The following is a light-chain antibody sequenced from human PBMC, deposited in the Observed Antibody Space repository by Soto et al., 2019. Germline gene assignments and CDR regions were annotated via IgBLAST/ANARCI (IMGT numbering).Light chain of an antibody. V-gene: IGKV3-20*01. Sequence: EVVFTRTPVTLSLSPGERATLSCRASHSVSSSSLAWYQQKRGQAPRLLIHDASSRATGIPDRFSGSGSGTDFTLTISRLEPEDFAVYYCQHYGDSPRTFGQGTKVDIK. J-gene: IGKJ1*01. CDR3: QHYGDSPRT. CDR2: DAS. CDR1: HSVSSSS.